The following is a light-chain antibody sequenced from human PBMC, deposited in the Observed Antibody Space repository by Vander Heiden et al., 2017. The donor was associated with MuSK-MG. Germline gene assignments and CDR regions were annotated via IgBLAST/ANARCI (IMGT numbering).Light chain of an antibody. Sequence: ETVLTQSPGTLSLSPGERATLSCRASQSVSSSYLAWYQQKPGQAPRLLIYGASSRATGIPDRFSGSGSGTDFTLTISRLEPEDFAVYYCQQDGSSSITFGGGTKVEIK. CDR3: QQDGSSSIT. CDR1: QSVSSSY. V-gene: IGKV3-20*01. CDR2: GAS. J-gene: IGKJ4*01.